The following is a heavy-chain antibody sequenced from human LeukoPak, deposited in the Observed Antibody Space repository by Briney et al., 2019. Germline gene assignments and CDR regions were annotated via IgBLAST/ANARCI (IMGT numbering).Heavy chain of an antibody. CDR2: IQFDGTKK. CDR1: GFNFNTYA. CDR3: ANWRENSLTPTKVIPDVGFDF. D-gene: IGHD5-24*01. J-gene: IGHJ4*02. Sequence: PGGSLRLSCAASGFNFNTYAMHWVRQAPGKGLEWVAFIQFDGTKKYYADSVKGRFTISRDNFKNMLFLQMNRLTVEDTAIYYCANWRENSLTPTKVIPDVGFDFWGQGVLVSVSS. V-gene: IGHV3-30*02.